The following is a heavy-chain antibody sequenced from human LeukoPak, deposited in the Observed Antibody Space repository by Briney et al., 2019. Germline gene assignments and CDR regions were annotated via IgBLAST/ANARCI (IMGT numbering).Heavy chain of an antibody. Sequence: GGSLRLSCAASGFTFSSYAMHWVRQAPGKGLEWVAVISYDGSNKYYADSVKGRFTISRDNSKNTLYLQMNSLRAEDTAVYYCARDRRWFGELFYFDYWGQGTLVTVSS. CDR1: GFTFSSYA. CDR3: ARDRRWFGELFYFDY. CDR2: ISYDGSNK. J-gene: IGHJ4*02. V-gene: IGHV3-30-3*01. D-gene: IGHD3-10*01.